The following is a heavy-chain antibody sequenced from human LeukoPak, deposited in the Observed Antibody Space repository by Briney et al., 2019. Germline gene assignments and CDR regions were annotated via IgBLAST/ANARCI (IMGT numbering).Heavy chain of an antibody. CDR2: INHSGST. CDR1: GGSFSGYY. CDR3: AKEDSSGYYYSFDY. J-gene: IGHJ4*02. Sequence: PSETLSLTCAVYGGSFSGYYWSWIRQPPGKGLEWIGEINHSGSTNYNPSLKSRVTVSLDTSKNQFSLKLSSVTAADTAIYYCAKEDSSGYYYSFDYWGQGTLVTVSS. V-gene: IGHV4-34*01. D-gene: IGHD3-22*01.